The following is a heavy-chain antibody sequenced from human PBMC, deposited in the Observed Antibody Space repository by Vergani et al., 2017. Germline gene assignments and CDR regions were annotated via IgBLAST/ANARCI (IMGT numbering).Heavy chain of an antibody. D-gene: IGHD3-16*01. CDR3: ARGKGDNLYFDL. V-gene: IGHV4-39*01. CDR1: GGSINPSSSF. J-gene: IGHJ2*01. CDR2: INYVGRT. Sequence: QLQLQESGPGLVKPSETLSLICTVSGGSINPSSSFWGWSHESPGKGLEWIGSINYVGRTYYIPSLQSRATVFVDTSKNQFSLNRTPVTAADTAVYYCARGKGDNLYFDLWGRGTLVTVSS.